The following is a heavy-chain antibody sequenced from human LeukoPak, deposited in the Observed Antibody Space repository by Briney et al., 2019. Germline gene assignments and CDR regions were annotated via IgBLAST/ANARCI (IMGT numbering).Heavy chain of an antibody. CDR3: ARNGRTYSSVISY. D-gene: IGHD6-25*01. V-gene: IGHV4-61*01. J-gene: IGHJ4*02. CDR1: SGSISSSSYY. Sequence: SETLSLTCTVSSGSISSSSYYWSWIRQPPGKGLEWIGYIYYSGSTNYNPSLKSRVTISVDTSKNQFSLKLSSVTAADTAVYYCARNGRTYSSVISYWGQGTLVTVSS. CDR2: IYYSGST.